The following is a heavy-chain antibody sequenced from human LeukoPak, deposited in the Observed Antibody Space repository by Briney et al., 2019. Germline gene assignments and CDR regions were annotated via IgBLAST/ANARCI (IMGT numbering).Heavy chain of an antibody. CDR3: ARSSARRNGFDY. D-gene: IGHD2-2*01. CDR2: INPSGGST. V-gene: IGHV1-46*01. Sequence: ASVKVSCKASGYTFTSYYMHWVRQAPGQGLEWLGIINPSGGSTSYAQKFQGRVTMTRDMSTSTVYMELSSLRSEDTAVYYCARSSARRNGFDYWGQGTLVTVSS. J-gene: IGHJ4*02. CDR1: GYTFTSYY.